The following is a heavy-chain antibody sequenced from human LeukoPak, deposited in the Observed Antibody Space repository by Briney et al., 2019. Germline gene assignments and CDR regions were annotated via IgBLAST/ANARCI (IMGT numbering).Heavy chain of an antibody. J-gene: IGHJ4*02. D-gene: IGHD6-13*01. Sequence: PSETLSLTCAVYGGSFSGYYWSWIRQSPGKGLEWIGEIDHNENSNYNPSLKSRATVSVDTSKNQFSLKLSSVTAADTAVYYCARASLSSSSWFWGQGTLVTVSS. CDR2: IDHNENS. CDR1: GGSFSGYY. CDR3: ARASLSSSSWF. V-gene: IGHV4-34*01.